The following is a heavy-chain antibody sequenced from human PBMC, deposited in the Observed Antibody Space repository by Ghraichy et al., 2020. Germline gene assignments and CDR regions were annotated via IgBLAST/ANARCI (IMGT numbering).Heavy chain of an antibody. CDR3: AREYLYY. J-gene: IGHJ4*02. CDR1: GGSFSGYY. Sequence: SKTSLTCAVYGGSFSGYYWSWIRQPPGKGLEWIGEINHSGSTNYNPSLKSRVTISVDTSKNQFSLKLSSVTAADTAVYYCAREYLYYWGQGTLVTVSS. V-gene: IGHV4-34*01. CDR2: INHSGST.